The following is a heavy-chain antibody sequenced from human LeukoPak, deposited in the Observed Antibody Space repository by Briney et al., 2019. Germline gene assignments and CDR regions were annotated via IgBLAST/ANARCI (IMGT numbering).Heavy chain of an antibody. J-gene: IGHJ4*02. CDR3: ARGMSSEFDY. V-gene: IGHV1-46*01. CDR2: INPSGGNT. CDR1: GYTLTSYF. Sequence: APVKVSCKASGYTLTSYFRHWVRQAPGQRLEWMGIINPSGGNTGYAQKFQGRLSMTRDTSTNTVYMVLRSLRSEDTAVYYCARGMSSEFDYWGQGTLVTVSS. D-gene: IGHD6-6*01.